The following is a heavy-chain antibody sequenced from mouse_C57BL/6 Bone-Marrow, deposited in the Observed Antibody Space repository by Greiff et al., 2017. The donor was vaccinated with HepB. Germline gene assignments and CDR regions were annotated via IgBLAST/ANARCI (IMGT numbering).Heavy chain of an antibody. CDR2: IDPSDSYT. J-gene: IGHJ1*03. Sequence: VQLQQPGAELVMPGASVKLSCKASGYTFTSYWMHWVKQRPGQGLEWIGEIDPSDSYTNYNQKFNGKSTLTVDKSSSTAYMQLSSLTSEDSAVYYCAREGLYYGSSWWYFDVWGTGTTVTVSS. CDR1: GYTFTSYW. V-gene: IGHV1-69*01. CDR3: AREGLYYGSSWWYFDV. D-gene: IGHD1-1*01.